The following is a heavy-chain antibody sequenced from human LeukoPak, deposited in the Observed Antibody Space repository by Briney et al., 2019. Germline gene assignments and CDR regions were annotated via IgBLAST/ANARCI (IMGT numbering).Heavy chain of an antibody. Sequence: ASETLSLTCAVFGGSFSGYYWSWIRQPPGKGLEWIGEINHSGSINYNSSLKSRVTISVDTSKNQFSLKLSSVTAADTAVYYCARTTEAHSWRTRYYDYYMDVWGKGTTVTVSS. CDR1: GGSFSGYY. CDR3: ARTTEAHSWRTRYYDYYMDV. J-gene: IGHJ6*03. CDR2: INHSGSI. D-gene: IGHD6-13*01. V-gene: IGHV4-34*01.